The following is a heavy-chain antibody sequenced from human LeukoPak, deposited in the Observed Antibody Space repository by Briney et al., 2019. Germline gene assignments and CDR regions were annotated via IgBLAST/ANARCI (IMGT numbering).Heavy chain of an antibody. CDR1: GFTFSDYA. Sequence: GGSLTLSCAASGFTFSDYAMSWVRQGPGKDLEWVSLISGSGSGTFYAGSVQGRFSISRDNSQNTMYLQMNSLRAEDTAVYYCAKEKVGFGELIALGLDVWGQGTTVIVSS. J-gene: IGHJ6*02. CDR3: AKEKVGFGELIALGLDV. V-gene: IGHV3-23*01. D-gene: IGHD3-10*01. CDR2: ISGSGSGT.